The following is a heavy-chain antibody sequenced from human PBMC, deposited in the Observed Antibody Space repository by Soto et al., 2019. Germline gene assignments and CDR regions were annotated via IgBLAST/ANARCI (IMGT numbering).Heavy chain of an antibody. V-gene: IGHV1-58*01. Sequence: SVRVSCKASGFTFTSSAVQWVRQARGQRLEWIGWIVVGSGNTNYAQKFQERVTITRDMSTSTAYMELSSLRSEDTAVYYCAAVPYGGYRYYFDYWGQGTLVTVSS. D-gene: IGHD4-17*01. CDR3: AAVPYGGYRYYFDY. CDR2: IVVGSGNT. CDR1: GFTFTSSA. J-gene: IGHJ4*02.